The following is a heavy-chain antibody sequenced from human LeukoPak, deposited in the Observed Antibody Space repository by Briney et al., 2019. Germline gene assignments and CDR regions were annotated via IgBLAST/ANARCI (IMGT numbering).Heavy chain of an antibody. J-gene: IGHJ4*02. Sequence: SETLSLTCTVSGGSISSYYWSWIRQPPGKGLVCIGYIHYGGNTNYNPSLKSRVTISVDTSKNQFSLKLSSVTAADTAVYYCARALYDSSGLYDYWGQGTLVTVSS. CDR1: GGSISSYY. CDR2: IHYGGNT. CDR3: ARALYDSSGLYDY. D-gene: IGHD3-22*01. V-gene: IGHV4-59*01.